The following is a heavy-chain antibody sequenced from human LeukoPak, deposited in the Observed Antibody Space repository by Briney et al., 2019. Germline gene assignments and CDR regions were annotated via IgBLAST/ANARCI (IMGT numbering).Heavy chain of an antibody. CDR3: ARHWSQQAVVTIDY. CDR2: IYSDGST. CDR1: GGSIGSYY. V-gene: IGHV4-4*09. J-gene: IGHJ4*02. D-gene: IGHD5-18*01. Sequence: SETLSLTCTVSGGSIGSYYWSWIRQPPGKGLEWIGNIYSDGSTDYNPSLKSRVTMAVDTSENQFSLNLSSVTAADTAVYYCARHWSQQAVVTIDYWGQGTLVTVSS.